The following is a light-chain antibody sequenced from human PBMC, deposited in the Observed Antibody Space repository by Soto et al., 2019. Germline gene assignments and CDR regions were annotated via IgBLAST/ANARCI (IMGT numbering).Light chain of an antibody. CDR1: QSISNW. CDR2: KAS. CDR3: HHYNSYPCS. V-gene: IGKV1-5*03. Sequence: DIQMTQSPSTLSASVGDRVTITCRASQSISNWLAWYQQKPGKAPKLLIYKASSLESGVPSRFSGSGSGTDFSLTIISLQPVDFATDYYHHYNSYPCSFGQGTKVQIK. J-gene: IGKJ1*01.